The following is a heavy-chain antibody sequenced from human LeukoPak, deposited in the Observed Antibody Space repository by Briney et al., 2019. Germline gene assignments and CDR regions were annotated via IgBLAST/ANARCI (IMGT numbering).Heavy chain of an antibody. CDR3: ASMFNGNYGKDY. J-gene: IGHJ4*02. CDR1: GFIFSSSW. Sequence: LPGGSLRLSCVASGFIFSSSWMSWVRQAPGKGLEWVANIKQGGSEKDYADSVKGRFTISRDNAKDSLYLQMNSLRAEDTAVYYCASMFNGNYGKDYWGQGTLVTVSS. D-gene: IGHD1-7*01. CDR2: IKQGGSEK. V-gene: IGHV3-7*01.